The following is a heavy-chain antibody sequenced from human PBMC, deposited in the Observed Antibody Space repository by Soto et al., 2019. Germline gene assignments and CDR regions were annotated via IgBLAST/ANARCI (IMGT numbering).Heavy chain of an antibody. CDR3: ARDPCAYDLPAY. CDR1: GYTFTTYD. Sequence: RASVKVSCKASGYTFTTYDISWVRQAPGQGLEWMGRISTYNGNTNYPQSLQGRLTMTTDTSTTTAYMELRSLRSDDTAVYYCARDPCAYDLPAYWGQGTLVTVSS. D-gene: IGHD5-12*01. J-gene: IGHJ4*02. V-gene: IGHV1-18*01. CDR2: ISTYNGNT.